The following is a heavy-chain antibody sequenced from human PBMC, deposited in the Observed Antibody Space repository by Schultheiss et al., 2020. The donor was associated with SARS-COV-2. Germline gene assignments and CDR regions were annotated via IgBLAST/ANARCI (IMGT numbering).Heavy chain of an antibody. D-gene: IGHD2-15*01. CDR1: GFTFSSYW. V-gene: IGHV3-72*01. J-gene: IGHJ4*02. Sequence: GGSLRLSCSASGFTFSSYWMSWVRQAPGKGLEWVGRSRDKSKSFTTEYAASVKGRFTVSRDNSQNSLYLQMNSLRTEDTALYYCTKASHYCGGGTCYLTAFDSWAQGTLVTVSS. CDR2: SRDKSKSFTT. CDR3: TKASHYCGGGTCYLTAFDS.